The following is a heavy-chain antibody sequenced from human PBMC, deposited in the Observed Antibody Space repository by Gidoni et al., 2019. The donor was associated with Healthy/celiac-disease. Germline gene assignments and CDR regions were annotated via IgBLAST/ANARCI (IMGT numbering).Heavy chain of an antibody. Sequence: EVQLVQSGSEVKKPGESLKISCKGSGYSFTSYWIGWVRQMPGKGLEWMGFIYPGDSDTRYSPSFQGQVTISADKSISTAYLQWSSLKASDTAMYYCARQGYDSSGYYYAWDYWGQGTLVTVSS. J-gene: IGHJ4*02. V-gene: IGHV5-51*01. CDR2: IYPGDSDT. D-gene: IGHD3-22*01. CDR3: ARQGYDSSGYYYAWDY. CDR1: GYSFTSYW.